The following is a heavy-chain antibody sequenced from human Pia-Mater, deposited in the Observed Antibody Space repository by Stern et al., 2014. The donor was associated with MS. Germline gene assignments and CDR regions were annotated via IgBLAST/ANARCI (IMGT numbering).Heavy chain of an antibody. Sequence: VQLLESGGGVVQPGRSLRLSCAASGFTFSNYGMHWGRQAPGKGLEWVAVMWYDGSNKYYADSVKGRFTISRDNSKNTLYLQMNSLRAEDTAVYYCARKDTSMFLDYWGQGTLVTVSS. V-gene: IGHV3-33*01. J-gene: IGHJ4*02. CDR2: MWYDGSNK. CDR1: GFTFSNYG. CDR3: ARKDTSMFLDY. D-gene: IGHD5-18*01.